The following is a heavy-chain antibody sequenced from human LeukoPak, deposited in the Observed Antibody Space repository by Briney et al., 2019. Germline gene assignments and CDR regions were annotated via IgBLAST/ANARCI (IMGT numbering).Heavy chain of an antibody. V-gene: IGHV1-2*02. J-gene: IGHJ4*02. D-gene: IGHD3-10*01. CDR1: GYTFTGFY. CDR2: INPNSGGT. Sequence: GASVKVSFKASGYTFTGFYMHWVRQAPGQGLEWMGWINPNSGGTNYAQKFQGRVTMTRDTSISTAYMELSSLRSDDTAMYYCARVVGGNYYGSETDDYWGQGTLVTVSS. CDR3: ARVVGGNYYGSETDDY.